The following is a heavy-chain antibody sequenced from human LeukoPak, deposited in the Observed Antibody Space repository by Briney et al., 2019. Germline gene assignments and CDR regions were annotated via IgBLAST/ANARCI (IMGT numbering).Heavy chain of an antibody. V-gene: IGHV3-23*01. Sequence: GGSLRLSCAASGFTFSIYAMTWVRQAPGKGLDWVSAISGSGDRTYYADSVKGRFTISRDNSRNTLSLQMNSLRAEDTAVYYCAKDRGEHWFDPWGQGTLVTVSS. D-gene: IGHD2-21*01. J-gene: IGHJ5*02. CDR2: ISGSGDRT. CDR1: GFTFSIYA. CDR3: AKDRGEHWFDP.